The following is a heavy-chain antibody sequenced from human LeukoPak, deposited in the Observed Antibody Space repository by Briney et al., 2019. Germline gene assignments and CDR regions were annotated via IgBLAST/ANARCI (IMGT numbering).Heavy chain of an antibody. D-gene: IGHD3-22*01. V-gene: IGHV7-4-1*02. CDR1: GYTFTTYA. J-gene: IGHJ4*02. CDR2: INTNTGNP. Sequence: WASVKVSCKASGYTFTTYAMNWVRQAPGQGLEWMGWINTNTGNPTYAQGFTGRFVFSLDTSVSTAYLQISSLKAEDTAVYYCARVRYSDSSVLTRKRSYYFDYWGQGTLVTVSS. CDR3: ARVRYSDSSVLTRKRSYYFDY.